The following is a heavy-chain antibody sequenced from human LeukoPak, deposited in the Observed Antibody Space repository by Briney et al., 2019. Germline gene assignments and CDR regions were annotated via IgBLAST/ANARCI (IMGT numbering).Heavy chain of an antibody. V-gene: IGHV4-59*08. CDR2: VHKSGSS. Sequence: SETLSLTCSVAGTSISGYYWSWIRPPPGKGLEWIGNVHKSGSSNYNPSLESRVTVSADTSKNEFSLKLTSVTAADTAVYYCARLVGTTTPRYYFYGMDIWGQGTTVTVSS. CDR1: GTSISGYY. CDR3: ARLVGTTTPRYYFYGMDI. J-gene: IGHJ6*02. D-gene: IGHD1-26*01.